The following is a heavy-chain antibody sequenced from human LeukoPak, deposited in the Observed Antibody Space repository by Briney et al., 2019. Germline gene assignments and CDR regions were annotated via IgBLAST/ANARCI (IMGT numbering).Heavy chain of an antibody. J-gene: IGHJ4*02. V-gene: IGHV3-53*01. CDR1: GFTFSMSG. CDR3: ARGAFSPHGSYYGH. D-gene: IGHD1-26*01. Sequence: GRSLRLSCATSGFTFSMSGMHWVRQTPRKGLECVSVLYSGGAAYYADSVKGRFTISRDTSKNTLSLQMNSLRVEDTALYYCARGAFSPHGSYYGHWGQGTLVTVSS. CDR2: LYSGGAA.